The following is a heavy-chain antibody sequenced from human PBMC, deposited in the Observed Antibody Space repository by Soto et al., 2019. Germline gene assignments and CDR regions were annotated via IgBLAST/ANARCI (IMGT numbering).Heavy chain of an antibody. V-gene: IGHV5-51*01. CDR3: ARHFCSSKSCRSDYAMDV. J-gene: IGHJ6*02. CDR1: GYSFTSYW. Sequence: PGESLKISCKGSGYSFTSYWIGWVRQMPGKGLEWMGIIYPGDSDTRYSPSFQGQVTISADKSISTAYLQWSSLKASDTAMYYCARHFCSSKSCRSDYAMDVWGQGTTVTVSS. D-gene: IGHD2-2*01. CDR2: IYPGDSDT.